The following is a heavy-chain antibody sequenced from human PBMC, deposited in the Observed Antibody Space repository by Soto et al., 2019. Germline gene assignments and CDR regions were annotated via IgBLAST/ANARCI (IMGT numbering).Heavy chain of an antibody. CDR1: GFTFSSYA. V-gene: IGHV3-30-3*01. CDR3: ETNYYDSSGYYNGMDV. D-gene: IGHD3-22*01. J-gene: IGHJ6*02. CDR2: ISYDGSNK. Sequence: QVQLVESGGGVVQPGRSLRLSCAASGFTFSSYAMHWVRQAPGKGLEWVAVISYDGSNKYYADSVKGRFTISRDNSKNTLYLQMNSLRAEDTAVYYCETNYYDSSGYYNGMDVWGQGTTVTVSS.